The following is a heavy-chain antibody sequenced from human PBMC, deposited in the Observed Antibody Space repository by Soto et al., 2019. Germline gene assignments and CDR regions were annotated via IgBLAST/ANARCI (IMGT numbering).Heavy chain of an antibody. CDR3: ARAPPGRNGYNRFDY. D-gene: IGHD5-12*01. V-gene: IGHV5-51*01. CDR1: GYTFSDYW. J-gene: IGHJ4*02. Sequence: LKISCEGSGYTFSDYWIGWVRQMPGKGLEWMGIMYPGDSDTRYSPSFQGQVTISADKSISTAYLQWSSLKASDTATYYCARAPPGRNGYNRFDYWGQGTLVTV. CDR2: MYPGDSDT.